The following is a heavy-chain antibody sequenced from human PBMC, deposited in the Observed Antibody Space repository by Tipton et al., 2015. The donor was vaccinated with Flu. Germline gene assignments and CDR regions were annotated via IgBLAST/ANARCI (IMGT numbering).Heavy chain of an antibody. Sequence: TLSLTCTVSGGSISNGGYYWSWIRQHPGKGLEWIGYIYYSGSTYYNPSPKSRVTISVDTSKNQFSLNLSSVTAADTAVYYCARDLKAPPKYDFWSGYYTAYYYYGMDVWGQGTTVTVSS. V-gene: IGHV4-31*03. CDR2: IYYSGST. CDR1: GGSISNGGYY. J-gene: IGHJ6*02. CDR3: ARDLKAPPKYDFWSGYYTAYYYYGMDV. D-gene: IGHD3-3*01.